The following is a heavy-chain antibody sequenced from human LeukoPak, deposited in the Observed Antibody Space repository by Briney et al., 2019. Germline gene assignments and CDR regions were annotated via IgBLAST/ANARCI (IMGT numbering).Heavy chain of an antibody. D-gene: IGHD3-10*01. Sequence: SETLSLTCTVSGGSISSYYWSWIRQPPGKGLEWIGYIYYSGSTNYNPSLKSRVTISVDTSKNQFSLKLSSVTAADTAVYYCARVVGLLWFGKIWTDAFDIWGQGTMVTVSS. J-gene: IGHJ3*02. CDR2: IYYSGST. CDR1: GGSISSYY. CDR3: ARVVGLLWFGKIWTDAFDI. V-gene: IGHV4-59*01.